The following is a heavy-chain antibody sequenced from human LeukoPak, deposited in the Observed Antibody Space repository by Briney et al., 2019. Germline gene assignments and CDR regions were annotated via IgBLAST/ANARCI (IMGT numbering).Heavy chain of an antibody. CDR1: GFTFSSYA. J-gene: IGHJ6*02. V-gene: IGHV3-23*01. CDR2: ISGSGGST. Sequence: GGSLRLSCAASGFTFSSYAMSWVRQAPGKGLEWVSAISGSGGSTYYADSVKGRFTISRDNSKSTLYLQMNSLRAEDTAVYYCAKAYGSGSGSYYYYGMDVWGQGTTVTVSS. D-gene: IGHD3-10*01. CDR3: AKAYGSGSGSYYYYGMDV.